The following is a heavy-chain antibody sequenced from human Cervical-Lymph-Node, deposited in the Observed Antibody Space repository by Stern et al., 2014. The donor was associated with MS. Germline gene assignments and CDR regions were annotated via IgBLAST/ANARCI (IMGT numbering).Heavy chain of an antibody. Sequence: QVQLVQSGAEVKKPGSSVKVSCKASGDTFNNYIFSWVRQAPGQGLEWMGRVVPIDGVENYAQKFQDRVTISADKSTSTVYMELRSLRSEDTAIYYCAREDLADAAPSDFWGQGTLVTVSS. CDR1: GDTFNNYI. V-gene: IGHV1-69*09. D-gene: IGHD3-16*01. J-gene: IGHJ4*02. CDR2: VVPIDGVE. CDR3: AREDLADAAPSDF.